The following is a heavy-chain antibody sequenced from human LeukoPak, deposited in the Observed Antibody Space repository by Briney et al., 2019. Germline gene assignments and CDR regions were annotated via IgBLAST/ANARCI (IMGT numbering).Heavy chain of an antibody. Sequence: GASVKVSCKASGYSFIGYYMHWVRQAPGQGLEWMGWINPNLGTTIYAQKFQGRVTMTEDTSTDTAYMELSSLRSEGTAVYYCATGLWFGKYLDVWGKGTTVTISS. CDR3: ATGLWFGKYLDV. CDR1: GYSFIGYY. V-gene: IGHV1-2*02. CDR2: INPNLGTT. D-gene: IGHD3-10*01. J-gene: IGHJ6*04.